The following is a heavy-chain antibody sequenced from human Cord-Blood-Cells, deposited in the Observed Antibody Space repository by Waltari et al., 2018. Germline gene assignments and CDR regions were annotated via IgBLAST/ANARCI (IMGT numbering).Heavy chain of an antibody. Sequence: QVQLGQSGAEVKMPGSLVKVSCKASGATFSSYARRWVRQAPGQGLEWMGGIIPIFGTANYAQKFQGRVTITADKSTSTAYMELSSLRSEDTAVYYCARENNAYCTGGVCYAFDIWGQGTMVTVSS. CDR2: IIPIFGTA. D-gene: IGHD2-8*02. V-gene: IGHV1-69*06. CDR1: GATFSSYA. J-gene: IGHJ3*02. CDR3: ARENNAYCTGGVCYAFDI.